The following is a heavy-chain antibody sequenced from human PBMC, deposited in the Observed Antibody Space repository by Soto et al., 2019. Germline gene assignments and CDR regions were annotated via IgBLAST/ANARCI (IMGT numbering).Heavy chain of an antibody. CDR2: ISSRGTTI. J-gene: IGHJ4*02. CDR1: GFTLSSYE. V-gene: IGHV3-48*03. Sequence: EVQLVESGGGLVQPGGSLRLSCAASGFTLSSYEMNWVRQAPGKGLEWVSYISSRGTTIYYADSVKGRFTISRDNAKNSLYLQMSSLRDEDTAVYYCAGRSARDYWGQGTLVTVSS. D-gene: IGHD3-3*01. CDR3: AGRSARDY.